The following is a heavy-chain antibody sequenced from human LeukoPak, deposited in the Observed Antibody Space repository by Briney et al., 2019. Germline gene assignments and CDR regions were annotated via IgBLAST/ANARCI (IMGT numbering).Heavy chain of an antibody. CDR2: ISSSGRTI. CDR3: AGKGEMTTIFSALGY. Sequence: PGGSLRLSCAASGFTFSDYYMSWIRQAPGKGLEWVSDISSSGRTIYYADSVKGRFTISRDNAKNSLYLQMNSLRAEDTAVYYCAGKGEMTTIFSALGYWAQGTLVTASS. V-gene: IGHV3-11*01. J-gene: IGHJ4*02. CDR1: GFTFSDYY. D-gene: IGHD5-24*01.